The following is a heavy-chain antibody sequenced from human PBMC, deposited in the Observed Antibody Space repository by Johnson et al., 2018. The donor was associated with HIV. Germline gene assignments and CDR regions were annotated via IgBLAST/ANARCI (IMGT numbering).Heavy chain of an antibody. CDR3: TTDYTYPRISGTTGSAFDI. V-gene: IGHV3-30-3*01. Sequence: VQLVESGGGVVQPGRSLRLSCAASGFTFSSYAMHWVRQAPGKGLEWVAVISYDGSNKYYADSVKGRFTISRDNSKNTLYLQMNSLKTEDTAVYYCTTDYTYPRISGTTGSAFDIWGQGTMVTVSS. CDR2: ISYDGSNK. CDR1: GFTFSSYA. D-gene: IGHD1-7*01. J-gene: IGHJ3*02.